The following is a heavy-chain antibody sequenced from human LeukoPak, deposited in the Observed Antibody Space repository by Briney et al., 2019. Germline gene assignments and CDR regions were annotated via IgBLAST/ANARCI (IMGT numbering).Heavy chain of an antibody. V-gene: IGHV4-39*01. CDR3: ATDAIAERTGWFDP. D-gene: IGHD6-13*01. CDR1: GGSISSSSYY. CDR2: IYYSGST. J-gene: IGHJ5*02. Sequence: SETLSLTCTVSGGSISSSSYYWGWIRQPPGKGLEWIGSIYYSGSTYYNPSLKSRVTISVDTSKNQFSLKLSSVTAADTAVYYCATDAIAERTGWFDPWGQGTLVTVSS.